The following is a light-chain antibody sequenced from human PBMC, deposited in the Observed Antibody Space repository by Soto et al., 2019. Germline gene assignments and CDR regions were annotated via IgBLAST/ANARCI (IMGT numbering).Light chain of an antibody. Sequence: DIQMTQSPSSLSVSVGDRVTITCRASQSISRFLHWFQQKPGKAPKLLIYASFNWQSGAPSRFSGSGSGTDFTLTITSLQPEDFATYYCQQSYTTPYTFGQGTKLEI. CDR1: QSISRF. CDR2: ASF. V-gene: IGKV1-39*01. J-gene: IGKJ2*01. CDR3: QQSYTTPYT.